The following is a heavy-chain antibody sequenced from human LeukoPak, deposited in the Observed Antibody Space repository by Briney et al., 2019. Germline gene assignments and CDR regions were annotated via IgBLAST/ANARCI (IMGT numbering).Heavy chain of an antibody. J-gene: IGHJ4*02. CDR2: ISGSGGST. D-gene: IGHD6-6*01. CDR1: GFSFSSYA. Sequence: GGSLRLSCAASGFSFSSYAMSWVRQAPGKGLEWVSAISGSGGSTYYADSVKGRFTISRDNSKNTLYLQMNSLRAEDTAVYYCAKVRIAARIFDYWGQGTLVTVSS. CDR3: AKVRIAARIFDY. V-gene: IGHV3-23*01.